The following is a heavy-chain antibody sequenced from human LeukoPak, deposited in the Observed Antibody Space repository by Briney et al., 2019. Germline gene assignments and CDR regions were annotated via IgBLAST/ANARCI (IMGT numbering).Heavy chain of an antibody. CDR2: IYHSGST. J-gene: IGHJ4*02. CDR3: ARLAGATPFDY. V-gene: IGHV4-38-2*02. CDR1: GYSISSGYY. D-gene: IGHD1-26*01. Sequence: SETLSLTCTVSGYSISSGYYWGWIRQPPGKGLEWIGSIYHSGSTYYNPSLKSRVTISVDTSKNQFSLTLTSVTAADTAVYYCARLAGATPFDYWGGEPWSPSPQ.